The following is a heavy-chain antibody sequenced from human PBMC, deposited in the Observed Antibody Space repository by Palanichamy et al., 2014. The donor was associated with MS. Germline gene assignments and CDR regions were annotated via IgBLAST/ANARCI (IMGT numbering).Heavy chain of an antibody. V-gene: IGHV3-48*04. CDR1: GFTFSSYS. D-gene: IGHD3-16*02. Sequence: EVQLVESGGGLVQPGGSLRLSCAASGFTFSSYSMNWVRQAPGKGLEWVSYISSSSSTIYYADSVKGRFTISRDNAKNSLYLQMNSLRAEDTAVYYCAREGLITFGGVIVMGYYYGMDVWGQGTTVTVSS. CDR2: ISSSSSTI. J-gene: IGHJ6*02. CDR3: AREGLITFGGVIVMGYYYGMDV.